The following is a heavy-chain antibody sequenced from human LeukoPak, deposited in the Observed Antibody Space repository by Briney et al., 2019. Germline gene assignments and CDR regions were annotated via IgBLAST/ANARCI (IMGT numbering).Heavy chain of an antibody. V-gene: IGHV3-23*01. CDR2: ISGSGGST. D-gene: IGHD3-10*01. CDR3: AKDLYYYGSGSYYFDY. CDR1: GFTFSSYA. Sequence: GGSLRLSCAASGFTFSSYAMSWVRQAPGKGLEWVSAISGSGGSTYYADSVKGRFTISRDNSKNTLYLQMNSLRAEDTAVYYCAKDLYYYGSGSYYFDYWGQGTLVTVSS. J-gene: IGHJ4*02.